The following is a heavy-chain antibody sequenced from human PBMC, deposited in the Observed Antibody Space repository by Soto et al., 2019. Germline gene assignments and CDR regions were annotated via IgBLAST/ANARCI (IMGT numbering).Heavy chain of an antibody. CDR3: ARTPRRIQLWLHWFDP. V-gene: IGHV1-2*02. CDR1: GYTFTGYY. CDR2: INPNSGGT. Sequence: QVQLVQSGAEVKKPGASVKVSCKASGYTFTGYYMHWVRQAPGQGLEWMGWINPNSGGTNYAQKFQGRVTMTRDTSISTAYMELSRLRSDDTAVYYCARTPRRIQLWLHWFDPCGQGTLVTVSS. J-gene: IGHJ5*02. D-gene: IGHD5-18*01.